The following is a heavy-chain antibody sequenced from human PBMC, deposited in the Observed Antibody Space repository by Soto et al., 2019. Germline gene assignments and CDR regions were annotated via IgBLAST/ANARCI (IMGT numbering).Heavy chain of an antibody. CDR3: AGLSHDYGDYQDY. Sequence: GGSLRLSCTASGFTFGDYAMHWVRQAPGKGLEWVSGISWNSGSIGYADSVKGRFTISRDNAKNSLYLQMNSLRAEDTALYYCAGLSHDYGDYQDYWGQGTLVTVS. J-gene: IGHJ4*02. V-gene: IGHV3-9*01. CDR2: ISWNSGSI. CDR1: GFTFGDYA. D-gene: IGHD4-17*01.